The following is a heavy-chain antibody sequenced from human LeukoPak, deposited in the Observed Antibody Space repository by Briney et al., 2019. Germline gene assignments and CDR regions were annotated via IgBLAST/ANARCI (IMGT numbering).Heavy chain of an antibody. CDR2: IRYDGSNK. J-gene: IGHJ4*02. D-gene: IGHD3-10*01. Sequence: GGSLRLSCAASGFTFSSYGMHWVRQAPGKGLEWVAFIRYDGSNKYYADAVKGRFTISRDNSKNTLYLQMNSLRAEDTAVYYCAKGDGFGEPSLDYWGQGTLVTVSS. CDR1: GFTFSSYG. V-gene: IGHV3-30*02. CDR3: AKGDGFGEPSLDY.